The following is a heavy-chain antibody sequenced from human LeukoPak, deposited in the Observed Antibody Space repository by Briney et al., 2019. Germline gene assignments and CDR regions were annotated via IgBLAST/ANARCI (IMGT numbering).Heavy chain of an antibody. CDR1: GYTLTELS. CDR3: ARDNPPFCNGGTCYSY. D-gene: IGHD2-15*01. Sequence: ASVKVSCKVSGYTLTELSMHWVRQAPGKGLEWMGGFDPEDGETIYAQNFQGRVTIIADESTGTAYMELSSLRSEDTAVYYCARDNPPFCNGGTCYSYWGQGTLVTVSS. CDR2: FDPEDGET. J-gene: IGHJ4*02. V-gene: IGHV1-24*01.